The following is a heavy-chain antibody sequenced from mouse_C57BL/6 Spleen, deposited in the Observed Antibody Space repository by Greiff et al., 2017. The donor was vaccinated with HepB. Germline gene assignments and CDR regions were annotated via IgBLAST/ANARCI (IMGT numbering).Heavy chain of an antibody. J-gene: IGHJ3*01. D-gene: IGHD1-1*01. CDR2: IHPNSGST. Sequence: QVQLQQPGAELVKPGASVKLSCKASGYTFTSYWMHWVKQRPGQGLEWIGMIHPNSGSTNYNEKFKSKGTLTVDKSSSTAYMQLSSLKSEDSAVYYCEIGGTITTVPWLAYWGQGTLVTVSA. V-gene: IGHV1-64*01. CDR3: EIGGTITTVPWLAY. CDR1: GYTFTSYW.